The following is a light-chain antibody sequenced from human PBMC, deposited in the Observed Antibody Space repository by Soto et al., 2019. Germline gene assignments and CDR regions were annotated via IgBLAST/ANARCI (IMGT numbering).Light chain of an antibody. V-gene: IGKV3-20*01. CDR1: QSVSSSY. J-gene: IGKJ1*01. CDR2: GAS. CDR3: QQYGSSPRT. Sequence: ELVLTQPPGTLSLSPGARATLSCRASQSVSSSYLAWYQQKPGQAPRLIIYGASSRATGIPDRFSGTGYGTALTITLRRLEPEDGEVYDCQQYGSSPRTFGQGTKVDIK.